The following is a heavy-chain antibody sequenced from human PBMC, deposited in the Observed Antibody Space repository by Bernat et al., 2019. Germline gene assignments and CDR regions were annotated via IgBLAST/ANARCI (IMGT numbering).Heavy chain of an antibody. CDR2: IDPSDSYT. J-gene: IGHJ6*03. V-gene: IGHV5-10-1*03. CDR3: ARTDYDFWSGYPYYYYMDV. Sequence: EVQLVQSGAEVKKPGESLRISCKGSGYSFTGYWISWVRQMPGKGLEWMGRIDPSDSYTNYSPSFQGHVTISADKSISTAYLQWSSLKASDTAMYYCARTDYDFWSGYPYYYYMDVWGKGTTVTVSS. D-gene: IGHD3-3*01. CDR1: GYSFTGYW.